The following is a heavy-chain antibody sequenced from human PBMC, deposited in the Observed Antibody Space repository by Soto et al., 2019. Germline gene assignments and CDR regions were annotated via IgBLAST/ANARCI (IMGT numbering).Heavy chain of an antibody. V-gene: IGHV1-8*01. CDR1: GYTFTSYD. D-gene: IGHD3-3*01. CDR2: MNPNSGNT. Sequence: GASVKVACKASGYTFTSYDINWVRQATGQGLERMGWMNPNSGNTGYAQKLQGRVTMNRNNSISTAYMELSSLRSEHTAVHYSARSGVLRFLADYYGMDVWCQGSTVTVSS. CDR3: ARSGVLRFLADYYGMDV. J-gene: IGHJ6*01.